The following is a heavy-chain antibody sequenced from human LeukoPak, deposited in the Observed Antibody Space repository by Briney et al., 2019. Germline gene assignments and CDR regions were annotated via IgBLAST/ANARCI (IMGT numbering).Heavy chain of an antibody. J-gene: IGHJ3*02. Sequence: GASVKVSCKASGYTFTGYYMHWVRQAPGQGLEWMGWINPSSGGTKYAQKFQGRVTKTRDTSISTAYMELSRLRYDDTAVYYCARAREDAFDIWGQGTMVTVSS. CDR3: ARAREDAFDI. V-gene: IGHV1-2*02. CDR2: INPSSGGT. D-gene: IGHD1-26*01. CDR1: GYTFTGYY.